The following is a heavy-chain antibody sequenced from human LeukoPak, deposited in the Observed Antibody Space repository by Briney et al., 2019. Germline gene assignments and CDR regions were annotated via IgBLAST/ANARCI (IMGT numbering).Heavy chain of an antibody. D-gene: IGHD3-10*01. CDR3: AQDSFRVTILIFRGPHYFDF. CDR2: ISGSGGST. V-gene: IGHV3-23*01. Sequence: GGSLRLSCAASGFTFSSYAMSWVRQAPGKGLEWGSAISGSGGSTYYADSVKGPFTISRDNSKHTLHLHMHSLRAEATAVYYCAQDSFRVTILIFRGPHYFDFWGQGTLVTVSS. CDR1: GFTFSSYA. J-gene: IGHJ4*02.